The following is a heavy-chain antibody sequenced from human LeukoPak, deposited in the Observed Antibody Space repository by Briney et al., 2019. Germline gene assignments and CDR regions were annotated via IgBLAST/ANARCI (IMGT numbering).Heavy chain of an antibody. V-gene: IGHV4-59*01. Sequence: SETLSLTCTVSGGSISSYYWSWIRQPPGKGLEWIGNIYYSGSTNYNPSLKSRVTISVDTSKNQFSLKLSSVTAADTAVYYCARADYDILTGYHGLYYFDYWGQGTLVTVSS. CDR2: IYYSGST. J-gene: IGHJ4*02. CDR3: ARADYDILTGYHGLYYFDY. D-gene: IGHD3-9*01. CDR1: GGSISSYY.